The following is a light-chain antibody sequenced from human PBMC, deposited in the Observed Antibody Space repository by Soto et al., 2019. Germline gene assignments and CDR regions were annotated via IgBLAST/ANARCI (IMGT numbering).Light chain of an antibody. J-gene: IGKJ2*01. CDR3: HHYSNWPPYT. CDR1: QSVRNN. CDR2: DAS. Sequence: VVTQSPATLSVSPGESATLSCRTSQSVRNNLAWYQSKPGQAPRLLIIDASTRAAGIPARFSGSGSATEFTLTISSLQSEDSAVYYCHHYSNWPPYTFGPGTRLEI. V-gene: IGKV3D-15*01.